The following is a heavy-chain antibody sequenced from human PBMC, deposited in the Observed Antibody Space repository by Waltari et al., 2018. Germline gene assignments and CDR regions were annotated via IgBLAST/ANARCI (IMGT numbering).Heavy chain of an antibody. CDR3: ARGARITIFGGRRAVWYFDL. CDR1: GGSFRGYY. V-gene: IGHV4-34*01. CDR2: INHSGST. D-gene: IGHD3-3*01. Sequence: QVQLQQWGAGLLKPSETLSLPCAVYGGSFRGYYWRWIRHPPGKGLEWIGEINHSGSTNYNPSLKSRVTISVDTSKNQFSLKLSSVTAADTAVYYCARGARITIFGGRRAVWYFDLWGRGTLVTVSS. J-gene: IGHJ2*01.